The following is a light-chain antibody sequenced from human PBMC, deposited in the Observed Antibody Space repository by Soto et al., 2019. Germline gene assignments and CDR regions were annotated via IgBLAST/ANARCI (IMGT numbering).Light chain of an antibody. J-gene: IGKJ1*01. CDR1: QSVSSSY. CDR2: GAY. V-gene: IGKV3-15*01. CDR3: KQYIYWPWT. Sequence: EIVLTQSPGTLSLSPGDRATLSCRASQSVSSSYLAWYQQKHGQAHRLLIYGAYSRATGIQARFSGSGSGTEFTLTIRSLQSEDFAVYYCKQYIYWPWTFGQGTKVDIK.